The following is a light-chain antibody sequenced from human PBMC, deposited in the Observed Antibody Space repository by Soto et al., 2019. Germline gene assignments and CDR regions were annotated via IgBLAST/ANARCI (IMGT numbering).Light chain of an antibody. CDR2: KAS. V-gene: IGKV1-5*03. CDR3: QQYNYNWT. CDR1: QSISSW. J-gene: IGKJ1*01. Sequence: DIQMTQSPSTLSASVGDRVTITCRASQSISSWLAWYQQKPGKAPKLLIYKASTLQSGVPSRFSSSGSGTEFSLAISSLQPDDSATYYCQQYNYNWTFGQGTKVDIK.